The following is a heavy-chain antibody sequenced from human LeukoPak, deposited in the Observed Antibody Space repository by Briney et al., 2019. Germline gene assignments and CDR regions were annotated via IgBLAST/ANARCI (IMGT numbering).Heavy chain of an antibody. D-gene: IGHD1-20*01. J-gene: IGHJ6*03. CDR2: IYHSGST. V-gene: IGHV4-30-2*01. CDR1: GGSISSGGYY. Sequence: SQTLSLTCTVSGGSISSGGYYWSWIRQPPGKGLEWIGYIYHSGSTYYNPSLKSRVTISVDRSKNQFSLKLSSVTAADTAVYYCARGNWRYYYMDVWGKGTTVTVSS. CDR3: ARGNWRYYYMDV.